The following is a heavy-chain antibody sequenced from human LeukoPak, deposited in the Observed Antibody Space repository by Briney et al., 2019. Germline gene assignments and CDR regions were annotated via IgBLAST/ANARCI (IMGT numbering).Heavy chain of an antibody. V-gene: IGHV3-64D*06. CDR2: ISSNGGST. J-gene: IGHJ4*02. CDR3: VAGYSRPGDY. CDR1: GFTFSSYA. D-gene: IGHD5-18*01. Sequence: GGSLRLSCSASGFTFSSYAMHWVRQAPGKGLEYVSAISSNGGSTYYADSVKGRFTISRDNSKNTLYLQMSSLRAEGTAVYYCVAGYSRPGDYWGQGTLVTVSS.